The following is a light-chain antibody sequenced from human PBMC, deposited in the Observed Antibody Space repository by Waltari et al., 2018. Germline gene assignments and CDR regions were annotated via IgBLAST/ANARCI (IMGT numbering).Light chain of an antibody. CDR2: GAS. CDR1: QSVLYSSNNKNY. V-gene: IGKV4-1*01. J-gene: IGKJ3*01. CDR3: QHYGSSPPPT. Sequence: DIVMTQSPDSLAVSLGERATINCKSSQSVLYSSNNKNYLAWYQQKPGQAPRLLIYGASSRATGIPDRFSGSGSGTDFTLTISRLEPEDFAVYYCQHYGSSPPPTFGPGTKVDIK.